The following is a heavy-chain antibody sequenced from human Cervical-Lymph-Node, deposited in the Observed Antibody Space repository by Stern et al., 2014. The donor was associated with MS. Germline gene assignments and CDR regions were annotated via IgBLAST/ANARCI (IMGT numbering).Heavy chain of an antibody. D-gene: IGHD1-26*01. Sequence: QITLKESGPALVKPTQTLTLTCNFSGFSLKTTRMRVSWIRQPPGKALEWLARIDWDDDVFYSTSLRTRLAVSKDTSRNQVILTMTNVTPVDTGTYFCARMSRRPGATDFEYWGPGTQVTVSS. CDR1: GFSLKTTRMR. J-gene: IGHJ4*02. CDR3: ARMSRRPGATDFEY. V-gene: IGHV2-70*04. CDR2: IDWDDDV.